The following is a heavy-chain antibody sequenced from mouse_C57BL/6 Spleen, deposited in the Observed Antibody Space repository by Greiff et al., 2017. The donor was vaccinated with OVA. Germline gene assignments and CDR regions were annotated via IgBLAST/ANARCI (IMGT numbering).Heavy chain of an antibody. Sequence: EVKVVESEGGLVQPGSSMKLSCTASGFTFSDYYMAWVRQVPEKGLEWVANINYDGSSTYYLDSLKSRFIISRDNAKNILYLQMSSLKSEDTATYYCARVLLRYYFDYWGQGTTLTVSS. CDR3: ARVLLRYYFDY. V-gene: IGHV5-16*01. CDR2: INYDGSST. J-gene: IGHJ2*01. D-gene: IGHD1-1*01. CDR1: GFTFSDYY.